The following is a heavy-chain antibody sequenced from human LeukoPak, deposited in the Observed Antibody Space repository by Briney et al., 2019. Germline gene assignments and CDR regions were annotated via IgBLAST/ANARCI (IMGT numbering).Heavy chain of an antibody. CDR1: GFTFSSYA. V-gene: IGHV3-23*01. Sequence: GGSLRLSCAASGFTFSSYAMSWVRQAPGKGLEWASAISGSGGSTYYADSVKGRFTISRDNSKNTLYLQMNSLRAEDTAVYYCAKSGGSGSYYNSPFDYWGQGTLVTVSS. CDR2: ISGSGGST. J-gene: IGHJ4*02. CDR3: AKSGGSGSYYNSPFDY. D-gene: IGHD3-10*01.